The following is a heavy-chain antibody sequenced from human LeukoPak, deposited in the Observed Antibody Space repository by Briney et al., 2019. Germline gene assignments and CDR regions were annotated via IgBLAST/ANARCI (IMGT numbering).Heavy chain of an antibody. Sequence: KASQTLSLTCTVSGGSISSGGYYWSWIRQPPGKGLEWIGYIYHSGSTYYNPSLKSPVTISVDTSKNQFSLKLSSVTAADTAVYYCARVPPRTYSNYRWEYYYYMDVWGKGTTVTVSS. J-gene: IGHJ6*03. V-gene: IGHV4-30-2*01. D-gene: IGHD4-11*01. CDR2: IYHSGST. CDR1: GGSISSGGYY. CDR3: ARVPPRTYSNYRWEYYYYMDV.